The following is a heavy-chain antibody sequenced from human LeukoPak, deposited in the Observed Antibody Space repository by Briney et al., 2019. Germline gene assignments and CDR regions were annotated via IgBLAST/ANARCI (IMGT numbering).Heavy chain of an antibody. CDR2: ISGSGGST. V-gene: IGHV3-23*01. J-gene: IGHJ4*02. D-gene: IGHD3-9*01. Sequence: GGSLRLSCAASGFTFSSYAMSWVRQAPGKGLEWVSAISGSGGSTYYADSVKGRFTISRDNSKNTLYLQMNSLRAEDTAVYYCARDSPYYDILSGYSYFDYWGQGTLVTVSS. CDR3: ARDSPYYDILSGYSYFDY. CDR1: GFTFSSYA.